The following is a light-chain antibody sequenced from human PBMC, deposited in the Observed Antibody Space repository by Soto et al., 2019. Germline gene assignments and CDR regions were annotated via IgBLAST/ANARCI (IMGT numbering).Light chain of an antibody. CDR3: QQYGSSGT. CDR2: GAS. V-gene: IGKV3-20*01. CDR1: QSVSSSY. J-gene: IGKJ1*01. Sequence: VLELSLGALSLYPGERATRSCRASQSVSSSYLAWYQQKPGQAPGLLIYGASSRATGIPDRFSGSGSGTDFTLTISRLEPEDFAVYYCQQYGSSGTFGQGTKVDI.